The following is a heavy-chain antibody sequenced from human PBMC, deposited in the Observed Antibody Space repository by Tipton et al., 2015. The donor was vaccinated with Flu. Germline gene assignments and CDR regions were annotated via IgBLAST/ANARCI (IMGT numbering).Heavy chain of an antibody. J-gene: IGHJ4*02. D-gene: IGHD5-24*01. CDR1: GYSISSGFY. V-gene: IGHV4-38-2*02. CDR3: ARGDGYNFDY. Sequence: TLSLTCTVSGYSISSGFYWGWIRQPPGKGLEWIGNIYRSGSTFYNPSLKSRVTISVDTSKNQFSLKLSSVTAADTAVYYCARGDGYNFDYWGQGTPVTVSS. CDR2: IYRSGST.